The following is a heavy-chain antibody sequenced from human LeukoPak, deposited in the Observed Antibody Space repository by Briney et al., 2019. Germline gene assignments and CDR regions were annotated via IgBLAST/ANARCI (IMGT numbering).Heavy chain of an antibody. CDR3: ARHLSGITGYTYGRGIDY. CDR1: GFTFSSYW. D-gene: IGHD5-18*01. J-gene: IGHJ4*02. V-gene: IGHV3-7*01. CDR2: IMQDGSEK. Sequence: QPGGSLRLSCAASGFTFSSYWMSWVRQAPGKGLEWVANIMQDGSEKYYVDSVKGRFTISRDNAKKSLYLQMNSLGAEDTAVYYCARHLSGITGYTYGRGIDYWGQGTLLTVSS.